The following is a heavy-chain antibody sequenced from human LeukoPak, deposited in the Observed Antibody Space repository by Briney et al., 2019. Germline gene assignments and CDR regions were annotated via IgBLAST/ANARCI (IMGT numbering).Heavy chain of an antibody. CDR3: ATAGNYRFDN. CDR1: GFPFSSYA. CDR2: IDSNGNTI. Sequence: GGSLRLSCAASGFPFSSYAMSWVRQAPGEGLVWVSRIDSNGNTINYADSVKGRFTISRDNARNTLYLQMNGLRVEDTALYFCATAGNYRFDNWGQGTLVTVSS. D-gene: IGHD1-7*01. J-gene: IGHJ4*02. V-gene: IGHV3-74*01.